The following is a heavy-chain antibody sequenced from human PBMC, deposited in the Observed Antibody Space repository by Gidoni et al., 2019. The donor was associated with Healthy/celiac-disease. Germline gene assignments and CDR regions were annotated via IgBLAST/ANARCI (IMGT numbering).Heavy chain of an antibody. J-gene: IGHJ6*02. CDR3: ARDKKDAAMVIGWANPRPYYYGMDV. V-gene: IGHV1-69*01. CDR1: GGTFSSYA. D-gene: IGHD5-18*01. Sequence: QVQLVQSGAEVKKPGSSVKVSCKASGGTFSSYAISWVRQAPGQGLEWMGGIIPIFGTANYAQKFQGRVTITADESTSTAYMELSSLRSEDTAVYYCARDKKDAAMVIGWANPRPYYYGMDVWGQGTTVTVSS. CDR2: IIPIFGTA.